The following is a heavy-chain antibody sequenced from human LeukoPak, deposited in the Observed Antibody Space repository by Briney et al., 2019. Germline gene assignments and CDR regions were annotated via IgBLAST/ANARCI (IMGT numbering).Heavy chain of an antibody. J-gene: IGHJ5*02. CDR3: ARDNGYCSGGSCYWNWFDP. D-gene: IGHD2-15*01. V-gene: IGHV1-69*04. CDR2: IIPILGIA. Sequence: SVKVSCKASGGTFSSYTISWVRQAPGQGLEWMGRIIPILGIANYAQKFQGRVTITADKSTSTAYMELSSLRSEDTAVYYCARDNGYCSGGSCYWNWFDPWGQGTLVTVSS. CDR1: GGTFSSYT.